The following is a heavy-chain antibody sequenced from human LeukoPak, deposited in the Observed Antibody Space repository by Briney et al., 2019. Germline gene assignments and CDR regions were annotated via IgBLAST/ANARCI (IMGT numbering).Heavy chain of an antibody. CDR2: INHSGST. D-gene: IGHD1-1*01. Sequence: PSETLSLTCAVYGGSFSGYYWSWIRRPPGKGLEWIGEINHSGSTNYNPSLKSRVTISVDTSKNQFSLKLSSVTAADTAVYYCARGHRNEAAFDYWGQGTLVTVSS. CDR1: GGSFSGYY. V-gene: IGHV4-34*01. J-gene: IGHJ4*02. CDR3: ARGHRNEAAFDY.